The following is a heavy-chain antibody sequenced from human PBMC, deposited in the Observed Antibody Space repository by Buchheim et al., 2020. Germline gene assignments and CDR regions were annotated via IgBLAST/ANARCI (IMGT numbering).Heavy chain of an antibody. V-gene: IGHV3-7*01. CDR2: IKQDGSEK. CDR1: GFTFNSYW. Sequence: EVQLVESGGGLVQPGGSLRLSCAASGFTFNSYWMSWVRQAPGKGLEWVANIKQDGSEKYYVDSVKGRFTISRDNAKNSLYLQMNSLRAEDTAVYYCVRGAAADYYYFYVLDVWGQGTT. J-gene: IGHJ6*02. D-gene: IGHD6-25*01. CDR3: VRGAAADYYYFYVLDV.